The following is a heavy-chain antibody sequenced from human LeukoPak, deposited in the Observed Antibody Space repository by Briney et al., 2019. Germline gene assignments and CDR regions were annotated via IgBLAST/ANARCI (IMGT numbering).Heavy chain of an antibody. D-gene: IGHD3-22*01. Sequence: GGSLRLSCAASGFTFSSCAMSWVRQAPGKGLEWVSAISGSGGSTYYADSVRGRFTISRGNSKNTLYLQMNSLRAEDTAVYYCAKDEKLYYYDSRDYWGQGTLVTVSS. V-gene: IGHV3-23*01. CDR1: GFTFSSCA. CDR2: ISGSGGST. J-gene: IGHJ4*02. CDR3: AKDEKLYYYDSRDY.